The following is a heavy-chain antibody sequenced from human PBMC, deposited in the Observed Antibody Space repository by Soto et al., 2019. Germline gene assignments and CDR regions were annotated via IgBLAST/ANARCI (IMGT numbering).Heavy chain of an antibody. V-gene: IGHV1-69*17. J-gene: IGHJ5*02. CDR3: SRRGRESANWFDP. CDR2: IIPMSGIP. D-gene: IGHD3-10*01. CDR1: GGNFNSYA. Sequence: QVQLVQSGAEVKKPGSSVKVSCKASGGNFNSYAISWVRQAPGQGPEWMGGIIPMSGIPNYAQKFQGRVTITADKSTTTVYVEVTNLRYEDTAVYYCSRRGRESANWFDPWGQGTLVTFAS.